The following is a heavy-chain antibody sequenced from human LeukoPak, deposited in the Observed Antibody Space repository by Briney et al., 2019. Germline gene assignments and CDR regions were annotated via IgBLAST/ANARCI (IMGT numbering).Heavy chain of an antibody. D-gene: IGHD3-22*01. CDR3: ARDGGNHYYHSTASSWDY. V-gene: IGHV1-69*13. CDR1: GGTFSSYA. J-gene: IGHJ4*02. Sequence: SVRVSCKASGGTFSSYAISWVRQAPGQGLEWMGGIIPIFGTANYAQKFQGRVTITADESTSTAYMELSSLRSEDTAVYYCARDGGNHYYHSTASSWDYWGQGTLVTVSS. CDR2: IIPIFGTA.